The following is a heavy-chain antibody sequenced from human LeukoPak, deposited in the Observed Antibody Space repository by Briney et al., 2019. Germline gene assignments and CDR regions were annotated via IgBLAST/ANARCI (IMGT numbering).Heavy chain of an antibody. D-gene: IGHD3-16*01. CDR2: ISIYNGNT. J-gene: IGHJ4*02. V-gene: IGHV1-18*01. Sequence: ASVKVSCKASGYTFTSYGITWVRQAPGQGLEWMGWISIYNGNTNYVQKLRCRVTMTTDTSTSTAYMELRSLRFDDTAVYYCARAVVYDNVWGSYPTDYWGQGTLVTVSS. CDR3: ARAVVYDNVWGSYPTDY. CDR1: GYTFTSYG.